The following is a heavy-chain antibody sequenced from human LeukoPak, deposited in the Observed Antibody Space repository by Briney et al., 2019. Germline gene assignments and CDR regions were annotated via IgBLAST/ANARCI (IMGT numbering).Heavy chain of an antibody. CDR1: GGSISNFY. V-gene: IGHV4-4*07. CDR3: ARGHYWNYG. CDR2: IYSSGST. Sequence: SETLSLTCTVSGGSISNFYWNWIRQPAGKGVEWIGHIYSSGSTNYNPSLRSRVTMSVDKSMNQFSLRLSSVTAADTAIYFCARGHYWNYGWGQGTLVTASS. J-gene: IGHJ4*02. D-gene: IGHD1-7*01.